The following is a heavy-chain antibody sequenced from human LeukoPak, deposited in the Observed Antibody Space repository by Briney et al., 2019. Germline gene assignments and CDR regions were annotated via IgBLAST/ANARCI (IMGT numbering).Heavy chain of an antibody. CDR2: INTDGSTT. CDR1: GFTFSNDW. V-gene: IGHV3-74*01. J-gene: IGHJ4*02. CDR3: TRSRGGSYHY. D-gene: IGHD3-16*02. Sequence: GGSLRLSCAASGFTFSNDWMHWVRQAPGKGLVWVSRINTDGSTTTYADSVKGRFTISRDNAKNTLYLQMNSLRVEDTAVYYCTRSRGGSYHYWGQGTLVTVSS.